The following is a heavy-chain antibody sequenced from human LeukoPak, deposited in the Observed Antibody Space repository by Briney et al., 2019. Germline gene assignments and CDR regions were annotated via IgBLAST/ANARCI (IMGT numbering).Heavy chain of an antibody. CDR1: GGSISTSNYY. J-gene: IGHJ4*02. D-gene: IGHD3-16*02. Sequence: SETLSLTCTVSGGSISTSNYYWGWIRQPPGKGLEWIGNIFYSGSTYYNPSLKSRVTISVDTSKNQFSLKLSSVTAADTAVYYCARARYDYVWGSYRFRLDYWGQGTLVTVSS. CDR3: ARARYDYVWGSYRFRLDY. V-gene: IGHV4-39*07. CDR2: IFYSGST.